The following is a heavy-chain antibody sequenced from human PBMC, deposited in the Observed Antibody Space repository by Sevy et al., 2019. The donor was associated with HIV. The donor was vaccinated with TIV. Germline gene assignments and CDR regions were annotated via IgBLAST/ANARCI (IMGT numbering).Heavy chain of an antibody. J-gene: IGHJ4*02. CDR3: VREGLGGYSYSLDC. CDR2: MKEDGSEK. D-gene: IGHD5-18*01. CDR1: GFSFSSYW. Sequence: GGSLRLSCAASGFSFSSYWMSWVRQAPGKGLEWVATMKEDGSEKYYVDSVEGRFTISRDNAKNSLYLQMNSLRAEDTAVYFCVREGLGGYSYSLDCWGQGDLVTVSS. V-gene: IGHV3-7*01.